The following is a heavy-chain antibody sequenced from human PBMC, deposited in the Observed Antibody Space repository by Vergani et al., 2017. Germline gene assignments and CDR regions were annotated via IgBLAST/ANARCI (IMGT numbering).Heavy chain of an antibody. V-gene: IGHV3-66*01. J-gene: IGHJ3*02. CDR1: GFTVSSNY. D-gene: IGHD6-19*01. CDR2: IYSGGST. Sequence: EVQLVESGGGLVQPGGSLRLSCAASGFTVSSNYMSWVRQAPGKGLEWVSVIYSGGSTYYADSVKGRFTISRDNSKNTLYLQMNSLRAEDTGVYYCATARYSSGWDTDAFDIWGQGTMVTVSS. CDR3: ATARYSSGWDTDAFDI.